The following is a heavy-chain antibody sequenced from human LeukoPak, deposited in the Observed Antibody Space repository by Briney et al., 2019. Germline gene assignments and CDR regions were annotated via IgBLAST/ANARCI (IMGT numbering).Heavy chain of an antibody. J-gene: IGHJ6*03. CDR1: GYTFTNHS. D-gene: IGHD3-10*01. V-gene: IGHV7-4-1*02. Sequence: ASVKVSCKASGYTFTNHSINWVRQAPGQGLEYMGWINTNTGNPTYAQAFTGRIVFSLDTSVSTAYLQIRSLKAEDTAVYFCARRSMVQHMDVWGKGTTVIVSS. CDR2: INTNTGNP. CDR3: ARRSMVQHMDV.